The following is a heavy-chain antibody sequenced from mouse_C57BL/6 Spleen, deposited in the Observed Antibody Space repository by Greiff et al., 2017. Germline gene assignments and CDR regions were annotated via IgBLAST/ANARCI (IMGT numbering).Heavy chain of an antibody. J-gene: IGHJ3*01. D-gene: IGHD1-1*01. CDR2: IHPNSGST. CDR1: GYTFTSYW. CDR3: ARLGYGSLAY. Sequence: QVPLQQPGAELVKPGASVKLSCKASGYTFTSYWMHWVKQRPGQGLEWIGMIHPNSGSTNYNEKFKSKATLTVDKSSSTAYMQLSSLTSEDSAVYYCARLGYGSLAYWGQGTLVTVSA. V-gene: IGHV1-64*01.